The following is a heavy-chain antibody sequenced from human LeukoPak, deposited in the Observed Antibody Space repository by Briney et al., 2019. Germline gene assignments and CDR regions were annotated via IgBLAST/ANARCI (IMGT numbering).Heavy chain of an antibody. CDR3: ARVGHYDILTGSYDAFDI. Sequence: ASVKVSCKASGYTFTSYYMHWVRQAPEQGLEWMGIINPSGGSTSYAQKFQGRVTMTRDTSTSTVYMELSSLRSEDTAVYYCARVGHYDILTGSYDAFDIWGQGTMVTVSS. CDR2: INPSGGST. J-gene: IGHJ3*02. V-gene: IGHV1-46*03. D-gene: IGHD3-9*01. CDR1: GYTFTSYY.